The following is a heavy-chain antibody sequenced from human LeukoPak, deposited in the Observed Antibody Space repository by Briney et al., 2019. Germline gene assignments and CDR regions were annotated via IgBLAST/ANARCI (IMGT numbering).Heavy chain of an antibody. D-gene: IGHD2-2*01. CDR3: AKDEKIPAAQFDY. V-gene: IGHV3-30*02. CDR1: GFTFSSYG. J-gene: IGHJ4*02. Sequence: GGSLRLSCAASGFTFSSYGMHWVRQAPGKGLEWVAFIRYDGSNKYYADSVKGRFTISRDNSKNTLYLQMNSLRAEDTAVYYCAKDEKIPAAQFDYWGQGTLVTVSS. CDR2: IRYDGSNK.